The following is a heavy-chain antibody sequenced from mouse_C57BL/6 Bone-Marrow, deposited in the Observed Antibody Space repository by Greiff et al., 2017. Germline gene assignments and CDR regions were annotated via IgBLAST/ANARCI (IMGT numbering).Heavy chain of an antibody. CDR3: ARCYDYDYAMDF. Sequence: LVEPGPELVKPGASVKISCKASGYSFTDYNMNWVKQSNGKSLEWIGVINPNYGTTSYNQKFKGKATLTVDQSSSTAYMQLNSLTSEDSAVYYCARCYDYDYAMDFWGQGTSVTVSS. CDR1: GYSFTDYN. V-gene: IGHV1-39*01. CDR2: INPNYGTT. J-gene: IGHJ4*01. D-gene: IGHD2-4*01.